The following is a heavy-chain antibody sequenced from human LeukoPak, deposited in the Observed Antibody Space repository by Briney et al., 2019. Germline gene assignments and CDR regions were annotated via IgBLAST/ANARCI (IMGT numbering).Heavy chain of an antibody. D-gene: IGHD1-26*01. J-gene: IGHJ4*02. CDR2: INPNSGGT. Sequence: ASVKVSCKASGYTFTGYYMHWVRQAPGQGLEWMGWINPNSGGTNYAQKFQGRVTMTRDTSISTAYMELSRLRSDDTAVYYCARAPPNGWELLRYFDYWGQGTLVTVSS. CDR1: GYTFTGYY. CDR3: ARAPPNGWELLRYFDY. V-gene: IGHV1-2*02.